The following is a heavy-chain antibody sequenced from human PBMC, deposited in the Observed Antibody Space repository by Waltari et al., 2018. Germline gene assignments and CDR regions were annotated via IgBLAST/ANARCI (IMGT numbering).Heavy chain of an antibody. CDR3: ARDGLGDWFDP. Sequence: QLQLQESGPGLVKPSETLSLTCTVPGGSISSSSYYWGWIRQPPGKGLEWIGSIYYSGSTYYNPSLKSRVTISVDTSKNQFSLKLSSVTAADTAVYYCARDGLGDWFDPWGQGTLVTVSS. J-gene: IGHJ5*02. CDR2: IYYSGST. V-gene: IGHV4-39*07. CDR1: GGSISSSSYY. D-gene: IGHD3-16*01.